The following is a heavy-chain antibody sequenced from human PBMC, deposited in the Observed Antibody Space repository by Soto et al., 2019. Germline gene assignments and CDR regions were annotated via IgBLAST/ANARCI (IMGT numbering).Heavy chain of an antibody. J-gene: IGHJ5*02. D-gene: IGHD3-10*01. CDR3: ARDRYYGSGSPAWFDP. Sequence: QVQLVQSGAEVKKPGSSVKVSCKASGGTFSSYAISWVRQAPGQGLEWMGGIIPIFGTANYAQKFQGRVTITADESTRTAYMELSSLRSEDTAVYYCARDRYYGSGSPAWFDPWGQGTLVTVSS. V-gene: IGHV1-69*12. CDR2: IIPIFGTA. CDR1: GGTFSSYA.